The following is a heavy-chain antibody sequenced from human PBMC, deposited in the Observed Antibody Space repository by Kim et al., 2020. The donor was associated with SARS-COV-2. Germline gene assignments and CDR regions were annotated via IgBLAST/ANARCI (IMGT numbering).Heavy chain of an antibody. CDR1: GFTFSSYA. CDR3: ARDPHRQVVVIEYYFDY. Sequence: GGSLRLSCAASGFTFSSYAMHWVRQAPGKGLEFVAVISYDGSNKYYADSVKGRFTISRDNSKNTLYLQMNSLRAEDTAVYYCARDPHRQVVVIEYYFDYWGQGTLVTVSS. V-gene: IGHV3-30*04. CDR2: ISYDGSNK. D-gene: IGHD3-22*01. J-gene: IGHJ4*02.